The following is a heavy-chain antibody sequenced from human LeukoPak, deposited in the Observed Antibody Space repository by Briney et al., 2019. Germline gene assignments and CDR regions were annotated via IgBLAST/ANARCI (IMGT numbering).Heavy chain of an antibody. CDR1: GFSLNSYG. D-gene: IGHD1-1*01. J-gene: IGHJ5*02. Sequence: PRGSLTPARAASGFSLNSYGLHWVSQAPGKGLEWVSVIWYDGSNEYYADSVKGRFTISRDNSKNTLDLQMNSLRAEDTAVYYCARDRATGPREEGIDPWGHGNLVTVSS. CDR2: IWYDGSNE. V-gene: IGHV3-33*01. CDR3: ARDRATGPREEGIDP.